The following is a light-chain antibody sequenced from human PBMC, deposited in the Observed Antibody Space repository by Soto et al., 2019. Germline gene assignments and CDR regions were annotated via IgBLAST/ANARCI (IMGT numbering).Light chain of an antibody. CDR1: QNVDNW. Sequence: DTQMTQSPSTLSASVGDRVTITCRASQNVDNWVSWYQQKPGQAPKFLIYDASDLESVVPSRFSGRGSGTEFPLTTSSLQSDDFAAYHLQSDSSSVRTLGQGTRV. V-gene: IGKV1-5*01. CDR3: QSDSSSVRT. CDR2: DAS. J-gene: IGKJ1*01.